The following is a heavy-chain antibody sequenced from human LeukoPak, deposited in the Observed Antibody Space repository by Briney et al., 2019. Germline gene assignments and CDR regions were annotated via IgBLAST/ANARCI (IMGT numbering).Heavy chain of an antibody. CDR3: ARGGLVVTDNWFDP. CDR2: INPNSGGT. J-gene: IGHJ5*02. Sequence: GASVTVSCTASGYTITGYTKHWVRQAPGQGLEWMGWINPNSGGTNYAQKFQGRVTMTRDTTLSTAYMELIGVRPDGAGVYFCARGGLVVTDNWFDPWGQGTLVTVSS. V-gene: IGHV1-2*02. D-gene: IGHD3-22*01. CDR1: GYTITGYT.